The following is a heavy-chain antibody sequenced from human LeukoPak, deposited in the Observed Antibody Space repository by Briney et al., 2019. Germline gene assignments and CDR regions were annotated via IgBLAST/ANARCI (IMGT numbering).Heavy chain of an antibody. CDR3: ARDRLTTRWFDP. D-gene: IGHD4-17*01. V-gene: IGHV4-4*07. Sequence: PSETLSLTCTVSGGSISGHYWSWIRQPAGKGLEWIGRIYTSGSTNYNPSLKSRVTMSVDTSKNQFSLKLSSVTAADTAVYYCARDRLTTRWFDPWGQGTLVTVSS. CDR2: IYTSGST. CDR1: GGSISGHY. J-gene: IGHJ5*02.